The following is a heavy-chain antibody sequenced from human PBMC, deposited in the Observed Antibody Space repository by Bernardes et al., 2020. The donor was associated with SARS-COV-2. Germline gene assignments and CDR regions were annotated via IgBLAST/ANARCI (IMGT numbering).Heavy chain of an antibody. CDR1: GASIGRGYY. CDR2: VYYTGTT. V-gene: IGHV4-31*03. J-gene: IGHJ3*02. Sequence: SETLSLTCSVSGASIGRGYYWSCIRQFPGKGLEWLGYVYYTGTTYYNSSLKSRLSISVDTSENQFSLRLSSVTAADTAVYYCARDSGPTDVRAFEIGGRGTLVAVYS. D-gene: IGHD3-10*01. CDR3: ARDSGPTDVRAFEI.